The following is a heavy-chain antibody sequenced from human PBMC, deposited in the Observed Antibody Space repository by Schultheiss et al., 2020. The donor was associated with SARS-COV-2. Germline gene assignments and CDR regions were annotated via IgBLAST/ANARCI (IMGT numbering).Heavy chain of an antibody. CDR2: IYYSGST. J-gene: IGHJ4*02. V-gene: IGHV4-59*01. Sequence: TLSLTCTVSGGSIRSYYWSWIRQPPGKGLEWIGYIYYSGSTNYNPSLKSRVTISVDTSKNQFSLRLSSVTAADTAVYYCARGPNRAAPNFDYWGQGTLVTVSS. CDR3: ARGPNRAAPNFDY. CDR1: GGSIRSYY. D-gene: IGHD2/OR15-2a*01.